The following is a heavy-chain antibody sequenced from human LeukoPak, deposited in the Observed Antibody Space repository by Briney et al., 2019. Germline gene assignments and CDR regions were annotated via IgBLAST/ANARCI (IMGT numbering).Heavy chain of an antibody. CDR3: ARLGGSNDY. Sequence: PGGSLRLSCAASGFTFSSYAMSWVRQAPGKGLEWVSTISGSDGSTYYADSVKGRFTISRDNSKNTLYLQMNSLRAEDTAVYYCARLGGSNDYWGQGTLVTVSS. CDR2: ISGSDGST. D-gene: IGHD5-12*01. V-gene: IGHV3-23*01. CDR1: GFTFSSYA. J-gene: IGHJ4*02.